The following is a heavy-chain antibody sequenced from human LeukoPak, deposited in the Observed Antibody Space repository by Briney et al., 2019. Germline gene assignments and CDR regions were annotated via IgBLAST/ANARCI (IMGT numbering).Heavy chain of an antibody. D-gene: IGHD6-6*01. CDR3: ATRPADTTWYGVFDY. J-gene: IGHJ4*02. V-gene: IGHV4-59*11. Sequence: SETLSLTCAFSGASIRNHYWSWIRQPPGGRLEWMGYIFDNGNTDYSPSLKSRLTMSIDTSRNQFSLKLTSVTAADTALYFCATRPADTTWYGVFDYWSQGMLVTVSP. CDR1: GASIRNHY. CDR2: IFDNGNT.